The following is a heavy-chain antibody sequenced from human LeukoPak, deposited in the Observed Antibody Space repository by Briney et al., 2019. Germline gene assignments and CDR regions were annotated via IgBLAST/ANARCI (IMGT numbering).Heavy chain of an antibody. CDR3: ARANGAVADDY. D-gene: IGHD6-19*01. CDR1: SSSSYY. J-gene: IGHJ4*02. V-gene: IGHV3-7*01. Sequence: SSSSYYWGWVRQAPGKGLDWVANIKQDGSEKYYVDSVKGRFTISRDNAKNSLYLQMNSLRAEDTAVYYCARANGAVADDYWGQGTLVTVSS. CDR2: IKQDGSEK.